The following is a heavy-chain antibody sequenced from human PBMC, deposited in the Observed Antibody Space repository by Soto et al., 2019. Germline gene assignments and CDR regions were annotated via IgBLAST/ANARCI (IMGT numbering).Heavy chain of an antibody. J-gene: IGHJ4*02. D-gene: IGHD3-3*01. V-gene: IGHV4-39*01. CDR1: GGSISDSTRY. CDR2: IYYSGTT. CDR3: ARFWGGPLTWGDY. Sequence: QMQLQESGPGLVKPSETLSLTCTVSGGSISDSTRYWAWIRQSPEKGLEWIGAIYYSGTTYYNPSLESRVTISVDTSTNQFSLKLTSVTAADTAAYFCARFWGGPLTWGDYWGQGALVSVSA.